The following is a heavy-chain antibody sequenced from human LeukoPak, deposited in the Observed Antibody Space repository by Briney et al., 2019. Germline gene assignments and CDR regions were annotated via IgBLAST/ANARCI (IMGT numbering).Heavy chain of an antibody. Sequence: GASVKVSCKASGYTFTGNYMHWVRQAPGQGLEWMGWINPNSGGTNYAQKFQGRVTMTRDTSISTAYMELSRLRSDDTAVYYCARDPTTVGRTYYYYYMDVWGKGTTVTISS. CDR1: GYTFTGNY. CDR3: ARDPTTVGRTYYYYYMDV. J-gene: IGHJ6*03. V-gene: IGHV1-2*02. CDR2: INPNSGGT. D-gene: IGHD4-23*01.